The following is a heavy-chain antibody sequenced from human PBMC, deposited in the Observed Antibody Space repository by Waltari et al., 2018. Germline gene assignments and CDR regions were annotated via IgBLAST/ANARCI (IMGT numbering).Heavy chain of an antibody. Sequence: VQLVQSGAEVKKPGATVKISCKVSGYTFTDYYMHWVRQAPGQGLEWMGRIHPNSGGTNYAQKFRGRVTITRDTSITTAYMELSRLTSDDTAVYYCARNYGDLDYWGQGTLVTVSS. CDR1: GYTFTDYY. D-gene: IGHD4-17*01. CDR2: IHPNSGGT. V-gene: IGHV1-2*06. CDR3: ARNYGDLDY. J-gene: IGHJ4*02.